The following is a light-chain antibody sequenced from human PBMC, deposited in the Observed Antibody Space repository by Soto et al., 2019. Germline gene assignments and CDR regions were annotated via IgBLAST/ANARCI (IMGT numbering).Light chain of an antibody. Sequence: KMNESPSSLSASVGHSLTITSQASQNIKNYLNWYKQKPRRAPKILIYDASNLEAGVPSRFRGSGSGTDFTFTISRLQPEDTATYDCQQYENLPTFGQGTRLEIK. V-gene: IGKV1-33*01. CDR2: DAS. CDR3: QQYENLPT. J-gene: IGKJ5*01. CDR1: QNIKNY.